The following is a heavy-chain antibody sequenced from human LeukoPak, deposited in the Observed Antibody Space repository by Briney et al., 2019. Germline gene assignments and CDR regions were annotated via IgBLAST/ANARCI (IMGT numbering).Heavy chain of an antibody. J-gene: IGHJ6*03. CDR3: ARLYAGIAPAARGLGGSYMDV. D-gene: IGHD6-13*01. V-gene: IGHV3-7*03. Sequence: GGSLRLSCAASGFTFTTYYMTWVRQAPGKGLEWVANIKHDGTEKSYVDSVKGRFTISRDNSKNTLYLQMNSLRSDDTAVYYCARLYAGIAPAARGLGGSYMDVWGKGTTVTVSS. CDR2: IKHDGTEK. CDR1: GFTFTTYY.